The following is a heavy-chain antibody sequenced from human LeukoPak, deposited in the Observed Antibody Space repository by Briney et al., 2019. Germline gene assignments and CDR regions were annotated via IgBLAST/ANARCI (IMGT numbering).Heavy chain of an antibody. D-gene: IGHD3-22*01. CDR1: GYSFTSYW. CDR2: IYSGESDT. V-gene: IGHV5-51*01. Sequence: GESLKISCKGSGYSFTSYWIGWVRQMPGKGLEWMRIIYSGESDTRYSPSFQGQVTISADKSISTAYLQWSSLKASDTAMYYCASALNYYYDSSGYDDAFDIWGQGTMVTVSS. J-gene: IGHJ3*02. CDR3: ASALNYYYDSSGYDDAFDI.